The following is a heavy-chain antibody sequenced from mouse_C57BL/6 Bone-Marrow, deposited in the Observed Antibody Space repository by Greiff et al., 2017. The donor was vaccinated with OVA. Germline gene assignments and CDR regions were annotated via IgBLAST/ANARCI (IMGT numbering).Heavy chain of an antibody. CDR1: GYAFSSSW. CDR3: VRYYGSSSWYIDV. V-gene: IGHV1-82*01. Sequence: QVQLQQSGPELVKPGASVKISCKASGYAFSSSWMNWVKQRPGKGLEWIGRIYPGDGDTNYNGKFKGKATLTADKSSSTAYMQLSSLTSEDSAVYFCVRYYGSSSWYIDVWGTGTTVTVSS. J-gene: IGHJ1*03. CDR2: IYPGDGDT. D-gene: IGHD1-1*01.